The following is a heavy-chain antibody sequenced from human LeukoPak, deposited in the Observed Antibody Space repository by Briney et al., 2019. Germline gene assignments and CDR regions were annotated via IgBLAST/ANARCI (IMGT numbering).Heavy chain of an antibody. CDR1: GGSFSGYY. CDR3: AISYSSSWYGLEYFQH. CDR2: INHSGST. D-gene: IGHD6-13*01. J-gene: IGHJ1*01. Sequence: SETLSLTCAVYGGSFSGYYWSWIRQPPGKGLEWIGEINHSGSTNYNPSLKSRVTISLDTSKNQFSLKLSSVTAADTAVYYCAISYSSSWYGLEYFQHWGQGTLVTVSS. V-gene: IGHV4-34*01.